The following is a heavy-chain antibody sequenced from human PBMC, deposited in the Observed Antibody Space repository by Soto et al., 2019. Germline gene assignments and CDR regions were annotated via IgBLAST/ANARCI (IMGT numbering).Heavy chain of an antibody. Sequence: SETLSLTCTVSGGSISSYYWSWIRQPPGKGLEWIGYIYYSGSTNYNPSLKSRVTISVDTSKNQFSLKLSSVTAADTAVYYCARVFVNWNDERLCYFDYWGQGTLVTVSS. D-gene: IGHD1-1*01. CDR3: ARVFVNWNDERLCYFDY. CDR1: GGSISSYY. V-gene: IGHV4-59*01. CDR2: IYYSGST. J-gene: IGHJ4*02.